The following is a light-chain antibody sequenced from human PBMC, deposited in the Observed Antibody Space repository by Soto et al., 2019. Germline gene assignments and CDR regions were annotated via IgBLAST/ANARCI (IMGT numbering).Light chain of an antibody. CDR2: DVS. V-gene: IGLV2-14*01. J-gene: IGLJ2*01. Sequence: QSALTQPASVSGSPGQSITISCTGTSSDVGYYNYVSWYQQHPGKAPKLMIYDVSNRPSGVSNRFSGSKSGNTASLTISGLKAEDEADYYCSSYTSSSPVVFGGGTKLTVL. CDR1: SSDVGYYNY. CDR3: SSYTSSSPVV.